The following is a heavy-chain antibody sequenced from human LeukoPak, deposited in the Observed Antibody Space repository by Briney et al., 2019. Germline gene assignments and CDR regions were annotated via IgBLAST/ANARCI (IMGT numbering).Heavy chain of an antibody. D-gene: IGHD6-13*01. CDR3: ASDRGVGAAVYFDY. V-gene: IGHV6-1*01. CDR2: TYYRSKWYN. Sequence: SQTLSLTCAISGDSVSSNSAAWNWLRQSPSRGLEWLGRTYYRSKWYNDYAVSVKSRISINPDTSKNQFSLHLNSVTPEDTAVYYCASDRGVGAAVYFDYWGQGTLVTVSS. J-gene: IGHJ4*02. CDR1: GDSVSSNSAA.